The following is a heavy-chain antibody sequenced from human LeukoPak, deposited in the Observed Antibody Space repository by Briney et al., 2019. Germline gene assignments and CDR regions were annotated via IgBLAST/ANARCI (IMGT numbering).Heavy chain of an antibody. V-gene: IGHV4-61*01. CDR1: GGSVSSGSYY. J-gene: IGHJ4*02. D-gene: IGHD3-10*01. CDR2: IYYSGST. CDR3: ARVRYGSGSYYFDN. Sequence: PSETLSLTCTVSGGSVSSGSYYWNWIRQPPGKVLEWIGYIYYSGSTNYNPSLKSRVTISVDTSKNQFSLKLTSVTAADTAVYYCARVRYGSGSYYFDNWGQGTLVTVSS.